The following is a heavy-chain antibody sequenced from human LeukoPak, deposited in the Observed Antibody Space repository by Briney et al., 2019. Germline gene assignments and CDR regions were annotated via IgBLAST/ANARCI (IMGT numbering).Heavy chain of an antibody. Sequence: SETLSLTCAVYGGSFSGYYWSWIRQPPGKGLEWIGEINHSGSTNYNPSLKSRVTISVDTSKNQFSLKLSSVTAADTAVYYCARAGGYSYGPSAFDIWGQGTMVTVSS. CDR1: GGSFSGYY. CDR3: ARAGGYSYGPSAFDI. D-gene: IGHD5-18*01. CDR2: INHSGST. J-gene: IGHJ3*02. V-gene: IGHV4-34*01.